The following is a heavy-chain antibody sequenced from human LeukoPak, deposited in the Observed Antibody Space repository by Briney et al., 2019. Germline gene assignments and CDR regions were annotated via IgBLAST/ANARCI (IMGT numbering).Heavy chain of an antibody. CDR1: GGSISSYY. CDR3: ARDRDGYNYVRGYYYMDV. CDR2: IYYSGST. V-gene: IGHV4-59*01. D-gene: IGHD5-24*01. Sequence: SGTLSLTCTVSGGSISSYYWSWIRQPPGKGLEWIGYIYYSGSTNYNPSLKSRVTISVDTSKNQFSLKLSSVTAADTAVYYCARDRDGYNYVRGYYYMDVWGKGTTVTVSS. J-gene: IGHJ6*03.